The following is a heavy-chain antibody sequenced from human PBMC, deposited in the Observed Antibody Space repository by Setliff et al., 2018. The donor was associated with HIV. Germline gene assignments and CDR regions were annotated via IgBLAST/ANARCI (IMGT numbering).Heavy chain of an antibody. D-gene: IGHD2-2*01. CDR1: GGSFSNFF. CDR2: INSSGTT. J-gene: IGHJ5*02. CDR3: AIGDEYPGVFQS. Sequence: SETLSLTCTVSGGSFSNFFWNWIRQPPGKGLEWIGYINSSGTTNYNPSLEGRITTSVDLSKNHFSLNLHSVTAADTAVYYCAIGDEYPGVFQSWGQGKVVTVSS. V-gene: IGHV4-4*09.